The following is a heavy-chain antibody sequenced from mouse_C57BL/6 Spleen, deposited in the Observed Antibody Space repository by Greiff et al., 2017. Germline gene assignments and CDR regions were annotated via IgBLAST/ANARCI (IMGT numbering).Heavy chain of an antibody. J-gene: IGHJ2*01. CDR3: ASSDYDSDY. D-gene: IGHD2-4*01. CDR2: INPSSGYT. V-gene: IGHV1-7*01. CDR1: GYTFTSYW. Sequence: QVQLQQSGAELAKPGASVKLSCTASGYTFTSYWMHWVKQRPGEGLEWIGYINPSSGYTKYNQKFKDKATLTADKTPSTAYMQLSSLTYEDSAVYYCASSDYDSDYWGQGTTLTVSS.